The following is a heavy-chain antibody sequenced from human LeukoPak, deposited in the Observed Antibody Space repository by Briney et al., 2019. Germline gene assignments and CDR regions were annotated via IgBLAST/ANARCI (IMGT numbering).Heavy chain of an antibody. D-gene: IGHD3-22*01. CDR3: ARDDYYDSSGGDY. Sequence: SETLSLTCTVSGGSISSSSYYWGWIRQPPGKGLEWIGSIYYSGSTYYNPSLKSRVTISVDTSKNQFSLKLSSVTAADTAVYYCARDDYYDSSGGDYWGQGTLVTVS. J-gene: IGHJ4*02. CDR1: GGSISSSSYY. CDR2: IYYSGST. V-gene: IGHV4-39*07.